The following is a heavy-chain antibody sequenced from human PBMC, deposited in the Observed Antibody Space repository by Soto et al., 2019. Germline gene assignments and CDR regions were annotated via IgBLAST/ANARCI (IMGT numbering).Heavy chain of an antibody. Sequence: QVQLVQSGAEVKKPGASVKVSCKASGYTFTSYDINWVRQATGQGLEWMGWMNPNSGNTGYAQKFQGRVTMTRNTSISKAYMEVSRLRSEDTAVYYCARERGASRQFDYWGQGTLGTVSS. CDR3: ARERGASRQFDY. V-gene: IGHV1-8*01. CDR1: GYTFTSYD. J-gene: IGHJ4*02. D-gene: IGHD6-13*01. CDR2: MNPNSGNT.